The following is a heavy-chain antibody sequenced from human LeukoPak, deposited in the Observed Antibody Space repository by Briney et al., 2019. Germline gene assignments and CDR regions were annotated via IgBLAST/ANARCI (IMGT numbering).Heavy chain of an antibody. CDR3: ARISKPYYYDSSGYYFDY. V-gene: IGHV4-59*01. Sequence: PSETLSLTCTVSGGSISSYYWSWIRQPPGKGLEWIGYIYYSGSTNYNPSLKSRVTISVDTSKNQFSLKLSSVTAADTAVHYCARISKPYYYDSSGYYFDYWGQGTLVTVSS. CDR1: GGSISSYY. D-gene: IGHD3-22*01. CDR2: IYYSGST. J-gene: IGHJ4*02.